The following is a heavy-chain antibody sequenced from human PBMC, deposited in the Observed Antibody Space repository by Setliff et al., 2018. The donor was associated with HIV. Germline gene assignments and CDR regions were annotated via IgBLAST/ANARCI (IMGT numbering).Heavy chain of an antibody. J-gene: IGHJ4*02. V-gene: IGHV4-31*03. CDR2: IYNSGGT. Sequence: SETLSLTCTVSGGSISTGGYYWSWIRQHPGKGLEWIGYIYNSGGTHYNPSLKSRITMSIDTSKNQFSLKLNSVTAADTAVYFCARASRWGSIPFDYWGQGTLVTVSS. CDR1: GGSISTGGYY. CDR3: ARASRWGSIPFDY. D-gene: IGHD2-21*01.